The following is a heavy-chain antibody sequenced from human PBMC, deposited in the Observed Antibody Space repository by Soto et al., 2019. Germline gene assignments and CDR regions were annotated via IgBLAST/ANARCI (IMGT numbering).Heavy chain of an antibody. CDR2: ISGSGGST. CDR3: AKDPGYQQWLAPEYFDY. Sequence: HPGGSLRLSCVASGVTFTTNAMDWVRQAPGKGLEWVSAISGSGGSTYYADSVKGRFTISRDNSKNTLYLQMNSLRAEDTAVYYCAKDPGYQQWLAPEYFDYWGQGTLVTVSS. D-gene: IGHD6-19*01. V-gene: IGHV3-23*01. J-gene: IGHJ4*02. CDR1: GVTFTTNA.